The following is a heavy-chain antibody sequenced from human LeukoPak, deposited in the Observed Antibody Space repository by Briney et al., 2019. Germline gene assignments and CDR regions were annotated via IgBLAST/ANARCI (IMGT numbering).Heavy chain of an antibody. Sequence: SETLSLTCTVSGGSISSSSYYWGWIRQPPGKGLEWIGNIYYSGSTYYNPSLKSRVTISVDTSKNQFSLKLSSVTAADTAVYYCARTRGYYFDYWGQGTLVTVSS. CDR3: ARTRGYYFDY. V-gene: IGHV4-39*01. CDR2: IYYSGST. J-gene: IGHJ4*02. CDR1: GGSISSSSYY.